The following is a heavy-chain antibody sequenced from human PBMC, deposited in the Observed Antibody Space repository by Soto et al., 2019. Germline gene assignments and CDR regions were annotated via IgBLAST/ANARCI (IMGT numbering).Heavy chain of an antibody. CDR3: AREERGRYVWGSYRLGSSMDV. CDR1: GVSFSDYD. D-gene: IGHD3-16*02. J-gene: IGHJ6*02. CDR2: IDHSGST. V-gene: IGHV4-34*01. Sequence: SETLSLTCAVYGVSFSDYDWSWIRQPPGKGLEWIGVIDHSGSTNYNPSLKSRVTISVDTSKNQFSLKLSSVTAADTAVYYCAREERGRYVWGSYRLGSSMDVWGQGTTVTVS.